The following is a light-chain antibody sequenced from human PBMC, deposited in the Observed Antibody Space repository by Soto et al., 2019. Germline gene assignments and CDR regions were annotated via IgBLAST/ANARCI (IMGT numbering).Light chain of an antibody. CDR1: QSISSD. J-gene: IGKJ4*01. CDR3: QQYNDWPRS. CDR2: GAS. V-gene: IGKV3-15*01. Sequence: IVMTQSPATLSVSPGERATLSCRPSQSISSDVAWYRQKPGQPPTLILYGASTRAIGIRARFSGSGSGTEFTLTINSLQSEDFGTYYCQQYNDWPRSFGGGTKVDIK.